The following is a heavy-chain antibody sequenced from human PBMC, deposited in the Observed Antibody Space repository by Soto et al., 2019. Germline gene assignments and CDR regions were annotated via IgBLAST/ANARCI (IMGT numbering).Heavy chain of an antibody. Sequence: GGSLRLSCAASGFTFSGSAMHWVRQASGKGLEWVGRIRSKANSYATAYAASVKGRFTISRDDSKNTAYLQMNSLKTEDTAVDYCTCPPIPFYSGQGTLVTVSS. CDR1: GFTFSGSA. CDR3: TCPPIPFY. V-gene: IGHV3-73*01. CDR2: IRSKANSYAT. J-gene: IGHJ4*02.